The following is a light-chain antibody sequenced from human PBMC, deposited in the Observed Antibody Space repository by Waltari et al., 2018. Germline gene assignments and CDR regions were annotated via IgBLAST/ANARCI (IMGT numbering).Light chain of an antibody. J-gene: IGLJ3*02. CDR2: EDN. V-gene: IGLV6-57*02. CDR3: QSYESDNLWI. CDR1: SAVVNNY. Sequence: FVLTQPHSVSESPGKMVTITCSGSSAVVNNYVQWSQQRPGSAPTTVIYEDNQRPSGVPDRFSGSIDTSSKSASLTISGLEPEDEGVYYCQSYESDNLWIFGGGTKLTVL.